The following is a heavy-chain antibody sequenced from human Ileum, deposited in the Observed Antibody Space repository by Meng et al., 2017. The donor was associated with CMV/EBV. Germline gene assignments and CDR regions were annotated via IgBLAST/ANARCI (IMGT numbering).Heavy chain of an antibody. Sequence: LSLTCAASGFTFSSSAMHWVRQAPGKGLEWVAVISYDGSTQYYADSVKGRFTISRDKSKNTLYVQMDSLRAEDTAVYYCAREWGQSSGYDYWGQGTLVTVSS. V-gene: IGHV3-30*04. J-gene: IGHJ4*02. CDR3: AREWGQSSGYDY. D-gene: IGHD3-22*01. CDR1: GFTFSSSA. CDR2: ISYDGSTQ.